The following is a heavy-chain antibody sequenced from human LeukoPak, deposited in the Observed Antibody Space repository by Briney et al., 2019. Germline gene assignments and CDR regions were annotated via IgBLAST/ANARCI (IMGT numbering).Heavy chain of an antibody. CDR3: TREDNWYFDL. Sequence: PGGSLRLSCAASGFTFSDYYMTWIRQAPGKGLEWLSYINTGSTYTNYASSVKGRFTISRDNAKNSLYLQLSSLRAEDTAVYYCTREDNWYFDLWGRGTLVTVSS. V-gene: IGHV3-11*05. J-gene: IGHJ2*01. CDR1: GFTFSDYY. CDR2: INTGSTYT.